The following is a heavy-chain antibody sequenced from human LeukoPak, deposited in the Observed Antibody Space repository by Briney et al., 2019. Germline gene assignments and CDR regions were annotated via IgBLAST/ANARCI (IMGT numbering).Heavy chain of an antibody. Sequence: GGSLGLSCAASGFTFSDQYMSWIRQAPGKGLEWVSFISRSGSHIDYADSVKGRFIISRDNAKSTLYLQMNSLRAEDTAVCYCARAIDWGQGTLVTVSS. V-gene: IGHV3-11*01. D-gene: IGHD3-22*01. CDR1: GFTFSDQY. CDR3: ARAID. J-gene: IGHJ4*02. CDR2: ISRSGSHI.